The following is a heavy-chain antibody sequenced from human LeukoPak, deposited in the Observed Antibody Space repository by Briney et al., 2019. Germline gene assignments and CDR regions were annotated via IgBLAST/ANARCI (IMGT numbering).Heavy chain of an antibody. CDR2: INSDGSTT. D-gene: IGHD4-23*01. J-gene: IGHJ4*02. CDR3: ARDDYGGRGEFDY. Sequence: HSGGSLRLSCAASGFTFSSYWMHWVRQAPGQGLVWVSRINSDGSTTTYADSVKGRFTISRDNAKNTLYLQMNSLRAEDTAVYYCARDDYGGRGEFDYWGQGTLVTVSS. CDR1: GFTFSSYW. V-gene: IGHV3-74*01.